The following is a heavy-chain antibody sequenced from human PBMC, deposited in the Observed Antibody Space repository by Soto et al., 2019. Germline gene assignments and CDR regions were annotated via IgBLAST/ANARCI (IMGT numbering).Heavy chain of an antibody. CDR2: MSHSGGT. Sequence: QVQLQQWGAGLLKPSETLSLTCAVYGGFVSSGSYYWSWIRQPPGKGLEWIGEMSHSGGTHFNPSLKSRVTISVDTSNNQFSLKMSSVTAADTDLYYCARVERGTATTVVDAFDIWGPGTMVTVSS. CDR1: GGFVSSGSYY. V-gene: IGHV4-34*01. CDR3: ARVERGTATTVVDAFDI. J-gene: IGHJ3*02. D-gene: IGHD1-1*01.